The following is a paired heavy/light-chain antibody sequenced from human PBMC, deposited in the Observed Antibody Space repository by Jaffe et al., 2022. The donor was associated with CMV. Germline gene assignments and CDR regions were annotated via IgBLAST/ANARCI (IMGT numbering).Heavy chain of an antibody. CDR3: ARVEMMTTPPYYGLDV. V-gene: IGHV3-11*01. Sequence: QMHLVESGGGLGKPGGSLRLSCAASGFTFSDYYMSWIRQVPGKGLEWVAYISSLSTTIDYADSVKGRFTISRDNAKKSLYLQMNSLRVEDAAMYYCARVEMMTTPPYYGLDVWGQGTTVTVS. CDR2: ISSLSTTI. D-gene: IGHD3-16*01. CDR1: GFTFSDYY. J-gene: IGHJ6*02.
Light chain of an antibody. V-gene: IGKV1-39*01. Sequence: DIQMTQSPSSLSASVRDRVTITCRASQSIINYLHWYQQKPGKAPTLLIFAASNLQSGVPSRFSGRGSGTDFTLTISSLQPEDFATYYCQQSYKFPWTFGRGTKVEVK. CDR3: QQSYKFPWT. CDR1: QSIINY. J-gene: IGKJ1*01. CDR2: AAS.